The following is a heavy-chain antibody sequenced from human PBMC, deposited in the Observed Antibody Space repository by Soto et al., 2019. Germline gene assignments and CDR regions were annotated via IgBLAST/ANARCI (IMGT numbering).Heavy chain of an antibody. V-gene: IGHV4-59*01. CDR3: AGGIAPIQLDS. J-gene: IGHJ4*02. D-gene: IGHD6-13*01. CDR1: GGSMSPYY. CDR2: IYFSGYT. Sequence: PSATLSLTCTVSGGSMSPYYWSWIRQTPGKGLEWIAYIYFSGYTNYSPSLKSRVTISVDTSKNQFSLELNSVTAADTAVYYCAGGIAPIQLDSWGQGTLVTVSS.